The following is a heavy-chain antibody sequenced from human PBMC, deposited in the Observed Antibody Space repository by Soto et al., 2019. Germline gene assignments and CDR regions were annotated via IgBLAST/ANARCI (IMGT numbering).Heavy chain of an antibody. CDR3: ARVWDFSIFGVVIKWNDAFDI. J-gene: IGHJ3*02. D-gene: IGHD3-3*01. Sequence: SVKVSCKASGGTFSSYAISWVRQAPGQGLEWMRGIIPIFGIAIYAQKFQGRVTITADESTSTAYMELSSLRSEDTAVYYCARVWDFSIFGVVIKWNDAFDIWGQGTMVTVSS. CDR1: GGTFSSYA. CDR2: IIPIFGIA. V-gene: IGHV1-69*13.